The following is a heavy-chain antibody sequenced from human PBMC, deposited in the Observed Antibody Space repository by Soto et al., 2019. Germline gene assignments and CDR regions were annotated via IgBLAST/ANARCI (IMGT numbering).Heavy chain of an antibody. CDR2: ISAYNGNT. CDR1: GYTFTSYG. CDR3: ARDPLLYSSSTGGDAFDI. Sequence: ASVKVSCKASGYTFTSYGISWVRQAPGQGLEWMGWISAYNGNTNYAQKNQGRVTTTTDTSTSTAYMELRSLRSDDTAVYYCARDPLLYSSSTGGDAFDIWGQGTMVTVSS. J-gene: IGHJ3*02. V-gene: IGHV1-18*01. D-gene: IGHD6-6*01.